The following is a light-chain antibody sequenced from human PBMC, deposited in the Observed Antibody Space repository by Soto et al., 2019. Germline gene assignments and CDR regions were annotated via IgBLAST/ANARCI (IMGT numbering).Light chain of an antibody. CDR3: MQALQTPRT. Sequence: DIVMTQSPLSLPVTPGEPASISCRSSQSLLHSNGYNYLDWYLQKPGQSPQLLIYLGSNRASGVPDRFSGSGSGTAFTLKISRVEAEDVGVYYCMQALQTPRTFGQGTNLEIK. J-gene: IGKJ1*01. V-gene: IGKV2-28*01. CDR2: LGS. CDR1: QSLLHSNGYNY.